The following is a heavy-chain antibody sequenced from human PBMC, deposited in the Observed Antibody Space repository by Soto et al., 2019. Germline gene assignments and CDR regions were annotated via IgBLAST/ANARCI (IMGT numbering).Heavy chain of an antibody. J-gene: IGHJ4*02. D-gene: IGHD6-19*01. CDR2: ISYDGSNK. CDR1: GFTFSSYA. CDR3: ARDVGSSGWYVAGDY. Sequence: QVQLVESGGGMVQPGRSLRLSCAASGFTFSSYAMHWVRQAPGKGLEWVAVISYDGSNKYYADSVKGRFTISRDNSKNTLYLQMNSLRAEDTAVYYCARDVGSSGWYVAGDYWGQGTLVTVSS. V-gene: IGHV3-30-3*01.